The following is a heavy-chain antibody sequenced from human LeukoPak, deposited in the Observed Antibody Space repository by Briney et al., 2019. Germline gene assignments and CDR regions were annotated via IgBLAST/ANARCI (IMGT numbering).Heavy chain of an antibody. J-gene: IGHJ6*02. CDR1: GFTFSRDG. Sequence: GGYLRLSGAGSGFTFSRDGMHWVRQAPGKGLEGVAGIWCVGSNKYYADSVKGRFTSSRDNSEYTLALQVHSRRAEDPGVFCCARERLSHVNYSGMDVWGQGTPVTVSS. D-gene: IGHD2/OR15-2a*01. CDR2: IWCVGSNK. CDR3: ARERLSHVNYSGMDV. V-gene: IGHV3-33*01.